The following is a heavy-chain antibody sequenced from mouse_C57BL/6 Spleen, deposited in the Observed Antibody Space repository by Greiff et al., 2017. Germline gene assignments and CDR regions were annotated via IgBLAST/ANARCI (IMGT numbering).Heavy chain of an antibody. CDR1: GYTFTSYW. J-gene: IGHJ2*01. Sequence: QVQLQQPGAELVMPGASVKLSCKASGYTFTSYWMHWVKQRPGQGLEWIGEIDPSDSYTNYNQKFKGKSTLTVDKSSSPAYMQLSSLTSEDSAVYYGARALLYYCDDWGQGTTLTVSS. D-gene: IGHD1-1*01. V-gene: IGHV1-69*01. CDR2: IDPSDSYT. CDR3: ARALLYYCDD.